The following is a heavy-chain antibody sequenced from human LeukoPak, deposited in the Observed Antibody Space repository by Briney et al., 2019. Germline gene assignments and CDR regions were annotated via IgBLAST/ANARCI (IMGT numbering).Heavy chain of an antibody. CDR1: GFTFSSYG. CDR2: ISGSGGNV. J-gene: IGHJ4*02. CDR3: AKRIQSAMATGY. D-gene: IGHD5-18*01. V-gene: IGHV3-23*01. Sequence: GGSLRLSCAASGFTFSSYGMSWVRQAPGKGLEWVSSISGSGGNVYYAGSVRGRFTISRDNSKNTVYLQMNSLRAEDTAVYYCAKRIQSAMATGYWGQGTLVTVSS.